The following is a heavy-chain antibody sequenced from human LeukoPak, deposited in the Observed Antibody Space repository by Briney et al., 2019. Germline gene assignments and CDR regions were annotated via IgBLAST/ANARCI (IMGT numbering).Heavy chain of an antibody. D-gene: IGHD5-18*01. CDR2: INGGASRT. J-gene: IGHJ4*02. Sequence: GASLRLSCAASGLTLSGYWMHWVRQAAGKGLVWVSRINGGASRTSYADSVKGRFTISRDNAKSTLYLQMNSLRVEDTAVYYCARARGNTYGYFEYWGQGTLVTVSS. V-gene: IGHV3-74*01. CDR1: GLTLSGYW. CDR3: ARARGNTYGYFEY.